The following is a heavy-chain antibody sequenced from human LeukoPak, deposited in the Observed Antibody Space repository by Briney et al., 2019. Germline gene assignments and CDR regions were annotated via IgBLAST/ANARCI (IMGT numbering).Heavy chain of an antibody. CDR3: AKDKRGSSAFDY. J-gene: IGHJ4*02. CDR2: ISSSSKYI. CDR1: GFTFSSYS. Sequence: PGGSLRLSCAASGFTFSSYSMNWVRQAPGKGLEWVSSISSSSKYIYYADSVKGRFTISRDNAKNSLYLQMNSLRAEDTALYYCAKDKRGSSAFDYWGQGTLVTVSS. D-gene: IGHD1-26*01. V-gene: IGHV3-21*04.